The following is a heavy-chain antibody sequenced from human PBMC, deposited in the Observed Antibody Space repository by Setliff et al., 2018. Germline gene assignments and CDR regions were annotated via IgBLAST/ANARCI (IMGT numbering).Heavy chain of an antibody. V-gene: IGHV4-59*08. D-gene: IGHD3-9*01. J-gene: IGHJ6*04. CDR1: GASITSYH. CDR3: ARHALSFDSAWDV. Sequence: PSETLSLTCSVSGASITSYHWSWIRQPPGKGLEWIAYIHNNGRIKYNPALKSRVTISLDTSKNQFSLNLNSATAADTAVYYCARHALSFDSAWDVWGKGTTVTVSS. CDR2: IHNNGRI.